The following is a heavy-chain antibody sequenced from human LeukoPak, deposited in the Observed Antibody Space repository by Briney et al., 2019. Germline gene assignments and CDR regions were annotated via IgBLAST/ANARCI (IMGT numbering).Heavy chain of an antibody. CDR2: INWNGGST. V-gene: IGHV3-20*04. CDR1: GFTYDDYG. CDR3: ARGALKAAATDFDY. Sequence: SGGSVRLSCAASGFTYDDYGMSWVRQAPGKGVEWVSGINWNGGSTGYADSVKGRFTISRDNAKNSLYLQMNSLRAEDTALYYCARGALKAAATDFDYWGQGTLVTVSS. D-gene: IGHD6-13*01. J-gene: IGHJ4*02.